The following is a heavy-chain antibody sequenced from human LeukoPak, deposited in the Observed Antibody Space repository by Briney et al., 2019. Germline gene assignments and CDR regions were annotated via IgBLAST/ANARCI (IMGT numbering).Heavy chain of an antibody. D-gene: IGHD3-10*01. V-gene: IGHV4-30-2*01. J-gene: IGHJ5*02. CDR2: IYDRGPA. Sequence: MTSETLSLTCTVSGGAITSGGYSWNWIRQPPGKGLEWIGCIYDRGPAYYNPSLKSRFTISVDRPKNQFFLNVTSLTAADTAVYYCARSRQASGLFNPWGQGTLVVVSS. CDR3: ARSRQASGLFNP. CDR1: GGAITSGGYS.